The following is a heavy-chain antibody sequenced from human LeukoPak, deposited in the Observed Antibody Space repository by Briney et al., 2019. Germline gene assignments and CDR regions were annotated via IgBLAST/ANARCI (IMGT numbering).Heavy chain of an antibody. V-gene: IGHV1-18*01. Sequence: GASVKVSCKASGYTFTSYGISWVRQAPGQGLEWMGWISAYNGNTNYAQKLQGRVTMTTDTSTSTAYMELRSLRSDDTAVYCCARDGTMVRGVITNWFDPWGQGTLVTVSS. CDR2: ISAYNGNT. CDR3: ARDGTMVRGVITNWFDP. D-gene: IGHD3-10*01. CDR1: GYTFTSYG. J-gene: IGHJ5*02.